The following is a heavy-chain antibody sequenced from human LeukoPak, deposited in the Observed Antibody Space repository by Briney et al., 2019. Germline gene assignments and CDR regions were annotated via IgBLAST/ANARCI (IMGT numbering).Heavy chain of an antibody. Sequence: KSSETLSLTCAVYGGSFSGYYWSWIRQPPGKGLEWIGEINHSGSTNYNPSLKSRVTISVDTSKNQFSLKLSSVTAADTAVYYCASPAYYYYGSGSSAFDIWGQGTMVTVSS. CDR3: ASPAYYYYGSGSSAFDI. V-gene: IGHV4-34*01. CDR2: INHSGST. D-gene: IGHD3-10*01. J-gene: IGHJ3*02. CDR1: GGSFSGYY.